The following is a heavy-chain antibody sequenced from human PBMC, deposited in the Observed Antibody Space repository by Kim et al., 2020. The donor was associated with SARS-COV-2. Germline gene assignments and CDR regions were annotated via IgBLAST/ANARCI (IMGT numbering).Heavy chain of an antibody. D-gene: IGHD6-19*01. Sequence: VKSRYPSSKDHAKNSLYLHMNSLRAEDTAVYYCARVASGSTAWYYFDYWGQGTLVTVSS. J-gene: IGHJ4*02. V-gene: IGHV3-11*01. CDR3: ARVASGSTAWYYFDY.